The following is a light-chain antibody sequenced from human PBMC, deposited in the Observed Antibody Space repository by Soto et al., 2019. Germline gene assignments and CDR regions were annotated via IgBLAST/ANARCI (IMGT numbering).Light chain of an antibody. CDR1: SGHSNYA. CDR3: QTWGSDMV. J-gene: IGLJ2*01. CDR2: LNSDGSH. V-gene: IGLV4-69*01. Sequence: QPVLTQSPSASASLGASVKLTCTLSSGHSNYAIAWHQQQPEKGPRYLMKLNSDGSHYKGDGIPDRFSGSSSGAERYLTTSSLQSEDEADYYCQTWGSDMVFGGGTKLTVL.